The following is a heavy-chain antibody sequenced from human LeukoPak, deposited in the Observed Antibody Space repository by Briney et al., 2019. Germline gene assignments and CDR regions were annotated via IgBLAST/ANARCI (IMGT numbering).Heavy chain of an antibody. J-gene: IGHJ4*02. CDR2: INHSGST. V-gene: IGHV4-34*01. CDR3: ARVRRWFGEYYFDY. D-gene: IGHD3-10*01. CDR1: GGSFSGYY. Sequence: SETLSLTCAVYGGSFSGYYWSWIRQPPGKGLEWIGEINHSGSTNYNPSLKSRVTISVDTSKNQFSLKLSSVTASDTAVYYCARVRRWFGEYYFDYWGQGTMVTVSS.